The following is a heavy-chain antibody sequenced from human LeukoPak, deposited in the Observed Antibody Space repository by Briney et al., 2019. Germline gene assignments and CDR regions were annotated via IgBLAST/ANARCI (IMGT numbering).Heavy chain of an antibody. D-gene: IGHD2-8*02. CDR3: AIVPFFSGRYWNWFDP. CDR2: TSYPSNWYN. CDR1: GDCVSSNSAA. V-gene: IGHV6-1*01. Sequence: SQTLSLTCAISGDCVSSNSAAWNWIRQSPSKGLEWLGKTSYPSNWYNDYAVTVNSRLAIKPRASKKLFSLQLNSVTQEDSAVYYGAIVPFFSGRYWNWFDPWGQGTLVTVSS. J-gene: IGHJ5*02.